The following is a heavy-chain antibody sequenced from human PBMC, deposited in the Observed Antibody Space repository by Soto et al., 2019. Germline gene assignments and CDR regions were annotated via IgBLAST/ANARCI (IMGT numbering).Heavy chain of an antibody. J-gene: IGHJ4*02. CDR2: ISGHDGHA. V-gene: IGHV1-18*01. CDR1: GYNFTTYG. Sequence: QVQLVQSGAEVKKPGASVKVSCKTSGYNFTTYGVSWVRQAPGQGLEWMGWISGHDGHANYAQTFQGRVTMTTDTSTTTAYMDLRSLRYDDPAVYYCARYQPYSTGYYYFDQWGQGTLAIVTS. CDR3: ARYQPYSTGYYYFDQ. D-gene: IGHD6-19*01.